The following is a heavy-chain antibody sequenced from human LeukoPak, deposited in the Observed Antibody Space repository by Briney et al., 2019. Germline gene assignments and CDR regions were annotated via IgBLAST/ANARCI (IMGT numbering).Heavy chain of an antibody. V-gene: IGHV4-39*01. CDR2: IYYSGST. Sequence: PSETLSLTCTVSGGSISSSSYYWGWIRQPPGKGLEWIGSIYYSGSTYYNPSLKSRVTISVDTSKNQFSLKLSSVTAADTAVYYCASVSVGATEIDYWGRGTLVTVSS. D-gene: IGHD1-26*01. CDR1: GGSISSSSYY. CDR3: ASVSVGATEIDY. J-gene: IGHJ4*02.